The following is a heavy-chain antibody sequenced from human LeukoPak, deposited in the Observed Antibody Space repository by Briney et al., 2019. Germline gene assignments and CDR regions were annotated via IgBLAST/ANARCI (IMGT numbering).Heavy chain of an antibody. D-gene: IGHD3-22*01. Sequence: ASVKVSCKASGYTFTGYYMHWVRQAPGQGLEWMGWINPNSDGTNYAQKFQGRVTMTRDTSISTAYMELSRLRSDDTAVYYCARARYYDSSGTFDYWGQGTLVTVSS. J-gene: IGHJ4*02. V-gene: IGHV1-2*02. CDR2: INPNSDGT. CDR1: GYTFTGYY. CDR3: ARARYYDSSGTFDY.